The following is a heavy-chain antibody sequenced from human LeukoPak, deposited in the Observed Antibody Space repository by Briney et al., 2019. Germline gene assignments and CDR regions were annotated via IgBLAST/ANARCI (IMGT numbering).Heavy chain of an antibody. V-gene: IGHV3-53*01. CDR1: GFTVSSNY. CDR2: IYSGGST. J-gene: IGHJ5*02. Sequence: GGSLRLSCAASGFTVSSNYMSWVRQAPGKGLEWVSVIYSGGSTYYADSVKGRFTISRDNAKNTLYLQMNSLRAEDTAVYYCAREGVYSPFDPWGQGTLVTGSS. D-gene: IGHD6-13*01. CDR3: AREGVYSPFDP.